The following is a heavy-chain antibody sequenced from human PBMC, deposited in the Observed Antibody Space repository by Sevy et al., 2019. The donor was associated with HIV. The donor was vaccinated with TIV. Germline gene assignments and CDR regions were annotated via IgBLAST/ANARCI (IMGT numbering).Heavy chain of an antibody. Sequence: GGSLRLSCAASGFTFSSYTMSWVRQAPGKGLEWVSAISGSGGSTYYAASVKGRFTISRDNSKNTLYLQMNSLRAEDTAVYYCAQRRGQQLGLFDPWGQGTLVTVSS. CDR3: AQRRGQQLGLFDP. CDR2: ISGSGGST. D-gene: IGHD6-13*01. CDR1: GFTFSSYT. V-gene: IGHV3-23*01. J-gene: IGHJ5*02.